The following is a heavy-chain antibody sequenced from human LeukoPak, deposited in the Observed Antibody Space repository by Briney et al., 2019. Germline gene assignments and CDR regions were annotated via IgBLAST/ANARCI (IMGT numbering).Heavy chain of an antibody. J-gene: IGHJ3*01. D-gene: IGHD6-13*01. V-gene: IGHV3-33*08. CDR2: IWFDGSNK. CDR3: ARAQPTSSWAAYDV. Sequence: GGSLRLSCAASGFTFSVAAMTWVRQAPGKGLEWVAIIWFDGSNKYYADSVKGRFTISRDNSKNTLFLQMSSLRVEDTAAYFCARAQPTSSWAAYDVWGQGTTVTVSS. CDR1: GFTFSVAA.